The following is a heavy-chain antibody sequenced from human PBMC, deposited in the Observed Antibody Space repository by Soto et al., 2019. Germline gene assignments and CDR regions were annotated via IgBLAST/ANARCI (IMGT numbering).Heavy chain of an antibody. J-gene: IGHJ4*02. CDR1: GYTFTSYG. D-gene: IGHD3-10*02. V-gene: IGHV1-18*01. CDR2: ISAYNGNT. CDR3: AKGVCKPISCSGRDDS. Sequence: GASVKVSCKASGYTFTSYGISWVRQAPGQGLEWMGWISAYNGNTNYAQKLQGRVTMTTDTSTSTAYMELNSLRAEDTALYYCAKGVCKPISCSGRDDSWGQGTQVTVSS.